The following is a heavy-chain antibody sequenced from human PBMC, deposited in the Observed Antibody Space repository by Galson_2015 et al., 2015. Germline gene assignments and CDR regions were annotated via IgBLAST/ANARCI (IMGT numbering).Heavy chain of an antibody. CDR1: GFTFTSSA. J-gene: IGHJ6*02. CDR3: AANYLAGSVPPGGSRYYYYGMDV. V-gene: IGHV1-58*01. CDR2: IVVGSGNT. D-gene: IGHD6-19*01. Sequence: SVKVSCKASGFTFTSSAVQWVRQARGQRLEWIGWIVVGSGNTNYAQKFQERVTITRDMSTSTAYMELSSLRSEDTAVYYCAANYLAGSVPPGGSRYYYYGMDVWGQGTTVTVSS.